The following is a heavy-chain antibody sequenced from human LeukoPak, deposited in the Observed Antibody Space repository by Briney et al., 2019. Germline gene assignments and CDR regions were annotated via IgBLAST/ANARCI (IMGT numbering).Heavy chain of an antibody. CDR1: GGSISSSSYY. Sequence: PSETLSLTCTVSGGSISSSSYYWGWIRQPPGTGLEWIGSIYYSGSTYYNPPLKSRVTISVDTSKNQFSLKLSSVTAADTAVYYCARTLGYCSGGNCYRWFDPWGQGTLVTVSS. D-gene: IGHD2-15*01. CDR2: IYYSGST. J-gene: IGHJ5*02. V-gene: IGHV4-39*01. CDR3: ARTLGYCSGGNCYRWFDP.